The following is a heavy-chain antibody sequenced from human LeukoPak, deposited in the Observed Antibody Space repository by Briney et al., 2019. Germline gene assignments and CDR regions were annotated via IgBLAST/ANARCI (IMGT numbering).Heavy chain of an antibody. CDR1: GYTFTSYY. CDR3: ARQGPRMVATLLTQGSDFHFDY. Sequence: GASVKISCKASGYTFTSYYMHWVRQAPGQGLEWMGIINPSGGSTSYAQKFQGRVTMTRDTSTSTVYMELSSLRSEDTAVYYCARQGPRMVATLLTQGSDFHFDYWGQGTLVTVSS. J-gene: IGHJ4*02. D-gene: IGHD5-12*01. CDR2: INPSGGST. V-gene: IGHV1-46*01.